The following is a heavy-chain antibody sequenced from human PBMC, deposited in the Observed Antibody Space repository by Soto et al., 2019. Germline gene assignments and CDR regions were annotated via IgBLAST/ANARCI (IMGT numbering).Heavy chain of an antibody. CDR1: GYTFTSYD. CDR3: ARVGTNGVGMDV. D-gene: IGHD2-8*01. CDR2: MKPKSGNT. Sequence: QVQLVQSGAEVKKPGASVKVSCKASGYTFTSYDINWVRQATGQGLEWMGWMKPKSGNTGYAQKLQGRVTMTRNTSISTAYMELSSLRSEDTAVYYCARVGTNGVGMDVWGKGTTVTVSS. V-gene: IGHV1-8*01. J-gene: IGHJ6*04.